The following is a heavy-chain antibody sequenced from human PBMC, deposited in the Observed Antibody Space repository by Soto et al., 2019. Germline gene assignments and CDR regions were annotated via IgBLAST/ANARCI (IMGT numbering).Heavy chain of an antibody. CDR1: GFTFSSYG. Sequence: QVQLVESGGGVVQPGRSLRLSCAASGFTFSSYGMYWVRQAPGKGLEWVAVISYDGSNKYYADSVKGRFTISRDNSKNTLYLQMHSLRAEDTAVYYCATALLAAAGTGSYFDSWGQGTLVTVSS. D-gene: IGHD6-13*01. J-gene: IGHJ4*02. CDR3: ATALLAAAGTGSYFDS. CDR2: ISYDGSNK. V-gene: IGHV3-30*03.